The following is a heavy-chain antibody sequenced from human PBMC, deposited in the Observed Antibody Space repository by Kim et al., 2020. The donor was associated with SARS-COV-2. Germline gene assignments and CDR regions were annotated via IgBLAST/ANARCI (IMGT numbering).Heavy chain of an antibody. CDR2: IDGSGGST. CDR1: GFTFSSFA. CDR3: AKERSADIAAAGNS. J-gene: IGHJ1*01. D-gene: IGHD6-13*01. V-gene: IGHV3-23*01. Sequence: GGSLRLSCVASGFTFSSFAMSWVRQARGKGLEWVSGIDGSGGSTYYADSVKGRFSISRDSSKNTLYLQMNSLRAEDTALYYCAKERSADIAAAGNSWGQG.